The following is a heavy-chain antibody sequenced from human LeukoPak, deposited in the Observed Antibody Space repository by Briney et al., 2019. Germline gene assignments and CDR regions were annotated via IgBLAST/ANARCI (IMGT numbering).Heavy chain of an antibody. D-gene: IGHD3-3*01. Sequence: ASVKVSCNTSGYSFTDYYIHWVRQAPGQGLEWMGWINPKSGRTSSARKFQGRVTMTRDPSITTVYMDMAWLTSDDTAIYFCARADFVDAGPYLIGPWGQGTLVTFSS. CDR3: ARADFVDAGPYLIGP. CDR2: INPKSGRT. V-gene: IGHV1-2*02. J-gene: IGHJ5*02. CDR1: GYSFTDYY.